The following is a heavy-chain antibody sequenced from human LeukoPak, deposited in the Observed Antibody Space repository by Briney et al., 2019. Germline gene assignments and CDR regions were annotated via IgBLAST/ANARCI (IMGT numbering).Heavy chain of an antibody. J-gene: IGHJ4*02. D-gene: IGHD6-13*01. Sequence: GSLRLSCAASGFTFSSYGMHWVRQAPGKGLEWVAVISYDGSHKYCADSVKGRFTISRDNSKNTLYLQMNSLRAEDTAVYYCAKGDSSSWYSTKGVFDYWGQGTLVTVSS. V-gene: IGHV3-30*18. CDR2: ISYDGSHK. CDR1: GFTFSSYG. CDR3: AKGDSSSWYSTKGVFDY.